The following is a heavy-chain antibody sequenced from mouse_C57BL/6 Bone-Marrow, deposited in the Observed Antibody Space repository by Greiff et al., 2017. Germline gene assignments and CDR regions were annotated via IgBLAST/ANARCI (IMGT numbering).Heavy chain of an antibody. CDR3: ARGGPYAAWFAY. CDR2: IYPRSGNT. Sequence: VQLQQSGAELARPGASVKLSCKASGYTFTSYGISWVKQRTGQGLEWIGEIYPRSGNTYYNEKFKGKATLTADKSSSTAYMELRSLTSVDSAVYFCARGGPYAAWFAYWGQGTLVTVSA. J-gene: IGHJ3*01. V-gene: IGHV1-81*01. D-gene: IGHD1-1*01. CDR1: GYTFTSYG.